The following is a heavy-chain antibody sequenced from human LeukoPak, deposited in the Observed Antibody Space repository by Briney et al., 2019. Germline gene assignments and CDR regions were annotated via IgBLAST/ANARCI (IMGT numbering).Heavy chain of an antibody. CDR2: IYYSGST. CDR1: GGSISSSNYY. V-gene: IGHV4-39*01. D-gene: IGHD6-19*01. Sequence: SEALSLTCTVSGGSISSSNYYWGWIPQPPGKGLEWIGNIYYSGSTYYKPSLKTRVTISVDTSKNQFSLKLTSVTAADTAVYYCARHASVDGNWPRPLDYWGQGSLVTVSS. J-gene: IGHJ4*02. CDR3: ARHASVDGNWPRPLDY.